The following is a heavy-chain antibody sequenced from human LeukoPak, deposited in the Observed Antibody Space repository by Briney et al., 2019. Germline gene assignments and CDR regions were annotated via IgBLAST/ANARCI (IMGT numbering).Heavy chain of an antibody. CDR3: ARAGSYLGFDY. D-gene: IGHD1-26*01. J-gene: IGHJ4*02. CDR2: IYYSGST. CDR1: GGSISSYY. Sequence: SETLSLTCTVSGGSISSYYWSWIRQPPGKGLEWIGYIYYSGSTNYNPSLKSRVTISVDTSKNQFSLKLSSVTAADTAVYYCARAGSYLGFDYWGQGTLVTVSS. V-gene: IGHV4-59*01.